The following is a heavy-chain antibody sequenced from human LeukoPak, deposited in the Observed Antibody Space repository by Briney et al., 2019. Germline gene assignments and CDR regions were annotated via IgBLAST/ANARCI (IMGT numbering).Heavy chain of an antibody. CDR2: IYTSGST. Sequence: PSETLSLTCTVSGGSISSGSYYWSWIRQPAGKGLEWIGRIYTSGSTNYNPSLKSRVTISVDTSKNQFSLKLSSVTAADTAVYYCARLQYYGSGRGLYWFDPWGQGTLVTVSS. CDR1: GGSISSGSYY. V-gene: IGHV4-61*02. D-gene: IGHD3-10*01. J-gene: IGHJ5*02. CDR3: ARLQYYGSGRGLYWFDP.